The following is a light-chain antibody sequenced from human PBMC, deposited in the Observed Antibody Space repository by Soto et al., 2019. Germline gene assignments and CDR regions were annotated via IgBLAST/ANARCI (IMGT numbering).Light chain of an antibody. V-gene: IGLV2-14*01. Sequence: QSALAQPASVSGSPGQSVTISCTGTSSDVGGYDYVSWYQQHPGTAPKLILYEVNNRPSGVSNRFSGSKSGNTASLIISGLQTEDEANYYCSAYTPSNTLIFGTGTKVTVL. CDR3: SAYTPSNTLI. CDR1: SSDVGGYDY. J-gene: IGLJ1*01. CDR2: EVN.